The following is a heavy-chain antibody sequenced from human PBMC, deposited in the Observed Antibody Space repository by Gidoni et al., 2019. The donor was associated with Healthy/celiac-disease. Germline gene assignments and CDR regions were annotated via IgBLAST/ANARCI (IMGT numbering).Heavy chain of an antibody. CDR1: GGSISSSSYY. J-gene: IGHJ4*02. V-gene: IGHV4-39*01. Sequence: GGSISSSSYYWGWIRQPPGKGLEWIGSIYYSGSTYYNPSLKSRVTISVDTSKNQFSLKLSSVTAADTAVYYCARQTRDSPIVVVPAAIDYWGQGTLVTVSS. CDR3: ARQTRDSPIVVVPAAIDY. CDR2: IYYSGST. D-gene: IGHD2-2*01.